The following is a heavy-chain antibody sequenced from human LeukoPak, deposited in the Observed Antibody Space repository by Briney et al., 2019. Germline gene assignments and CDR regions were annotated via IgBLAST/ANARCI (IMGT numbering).Heavy chain of an antibody. CDR1: DDSIGSGSYY. J-gene: IGHJ1*01. Sequence: SETLSLTCTVSDDSIGSGSYYWTWIRQPAGKGLEWIGRIYTRGGTTYNPSLKSRVTISVDTSKNQFSLKLSSVTAADTAVYYCARHFSYLDSSGQTHWEYFQHWGQGTLVTVSS. CDR2: IYTRGGT. V-gene: IGHV4-61*02. CDR3: ARHFSYLDSSGQTHWEYFQH. D-gene: IGHD3-22*01.